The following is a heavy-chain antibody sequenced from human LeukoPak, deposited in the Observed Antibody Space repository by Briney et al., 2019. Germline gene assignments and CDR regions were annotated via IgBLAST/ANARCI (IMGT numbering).Heavy chain of an antibody. V-gene: IGHV3-30-3*01. CDR1: RFTFSSYA. D-gene: IGHD6-19*01. CDR2: ISYDGSNK. Sequence: GGSLRLSCAASRFTFSSYAMHWVRQAPGKGLEWVAVISYDGSNKYYADSVKGRFTISRDNSKNTLYLQMNSLRAEDTAVYYCARDEASIAVAPAHWGQGTLVTVSS. CDR3: ARDEASIAVAPAH. J-gene: IGHJ4*02.